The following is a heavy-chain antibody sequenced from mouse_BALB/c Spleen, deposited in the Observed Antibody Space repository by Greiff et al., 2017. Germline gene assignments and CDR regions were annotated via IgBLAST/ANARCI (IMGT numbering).Heavy chain of an antibody. CDR3: AREGGITTDCFDY. CDR1: GFTFSSFG. V-gene: IGHV5-17*02. J-gene: IGHJ2*01. Sequence: EVKLMESGGGLVQPGGSRKLSCAASGFTFSSFGMHWVRQAPEKGLEWVAYISSGSSTIYYADTVKGRFTISRDNPKNTLFLQMTSLRSEDTAMYYCAREGGITTDCFDYWGQGTTLTVSS. D-gene: IGHD1-1*01. CDR2: ISSGSSTI.